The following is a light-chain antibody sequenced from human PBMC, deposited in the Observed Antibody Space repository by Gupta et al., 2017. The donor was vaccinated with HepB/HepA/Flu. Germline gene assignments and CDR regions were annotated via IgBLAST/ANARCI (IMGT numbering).Light chain of an antibody. CDR2: QDS. CDR3: QTWDASTAV. V-gene: IGLV3-1*01. J-gene: IGLJ2*01. Sequence: SYALTQPPSVSVSPGQTASIPCSGDNLGDKYTCFYQQKQGQSPVLVISQDSKRPSGLPERFSGSNSGNTATLTIRGTQVMDEDDYYCQTWDASTAVFGGGTRLTVL. CDR1: NLGDKY.